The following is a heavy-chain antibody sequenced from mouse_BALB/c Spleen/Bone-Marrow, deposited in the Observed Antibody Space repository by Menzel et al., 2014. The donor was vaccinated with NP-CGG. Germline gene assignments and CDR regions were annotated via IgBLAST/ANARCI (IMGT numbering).Heavy chain of an antibody. CDR3: ARSFTTVVATPFDY. D-gene: IGHD1-1*01. V-gene: IGHV2-6-7*01. CDR2: IWGDGST. CDR1: GFSLTGYG. Sequence: VKLMESGPGLVAPSQSLSITCTVSGFSLTGYGVNWVRQPPGKGLGWLGMIWGDGSTDYNSVLKSRLNISKDSSKSQVFLKMNSLQTDDTARYYCARSFTTVVATPFDYWGQGTTLTVSS. J-gene: IGHJ2*01.